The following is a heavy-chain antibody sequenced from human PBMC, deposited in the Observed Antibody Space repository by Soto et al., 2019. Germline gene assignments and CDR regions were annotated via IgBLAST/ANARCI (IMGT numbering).Heavy chain of an antibody. D-gene: IGHD3-10*01. CDR2: ISSSSSCR. CDR3: ARDRTYYEGSYYNDY. CDR1: GLTFSDYC. V-gene: IGHV3-11*06. Sequence: GSLRLSFTASGLTFSDYCMSWIRQAPGKGLEWVSYISSSSSCRNCADSVKGRFTISGDNANNSLYLQMTSPRAQETAVYYFARDRTYYEGSYYNDYWAQGTLVTVSS. J-gene: IGHJ4*02.